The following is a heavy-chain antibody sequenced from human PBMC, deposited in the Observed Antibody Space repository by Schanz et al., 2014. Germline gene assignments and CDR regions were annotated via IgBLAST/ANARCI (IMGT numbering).Heavy chain of an antibody. CDR3: ARDIQYHYDTSGPVGAFDI. D-gene: IGHD3-22*01. V-gene: IGHV1-69*04. CDR1: GGTFTSYA. CDR2: IIPIVDIT. J-gene: IGHJ3*02. Sequence: QVQLVQSGSEVRKPGSSVRVSCKASGGTFTSYAFSWVRQAPGQGLEWMGRIIPIVDITNYAQKFLGRVTITADKSTSTAYMELSSLRSDDTAVYYCARDIQYHYDTSGPVGAFDIWGQGTVVTVSS.